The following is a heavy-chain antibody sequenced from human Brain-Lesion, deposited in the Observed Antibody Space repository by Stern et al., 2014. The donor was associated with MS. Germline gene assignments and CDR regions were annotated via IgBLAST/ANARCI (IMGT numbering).Heavy chain of an antibody. J-gene: IGHJ4*02. Sequence: QVQLQQSGPGLVKPSETLSLTCTVSGGSISSSSYYWGWIRQPPGKGLEWIGSIYYRGSTYYNPSLKSRVTISMDTSKNQFSPRLSSVPAADTAVYFCAKLWLGELPESPFDYWGQGTLVTVSS. CDR2: IYYRGST. V-gene: IGHV4-39*01. D-gene: IGHD3-10*01. CDR1: GGSISSSSYY. CDR3: AKLWLGELPESPFDY.